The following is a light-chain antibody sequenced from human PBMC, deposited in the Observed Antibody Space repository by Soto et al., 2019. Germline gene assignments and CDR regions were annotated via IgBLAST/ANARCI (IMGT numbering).Light chain of an antibody. CDR2: GAS. V-gene: IGKV3-20*01. Sequence: IVLARPPSALSFAPVEIATLSYSASQSVTISYLAWYQQKPGQAPRLLIYGASSRATGIPDRFSGSGSGTDFTLTISSLEPEDFAVYYCQQYGKSPLTFRQGTKVDIK. CDR1: QSVTISY. J-gene: IGKJ1*01. CDR3: QQYGKSPLT.